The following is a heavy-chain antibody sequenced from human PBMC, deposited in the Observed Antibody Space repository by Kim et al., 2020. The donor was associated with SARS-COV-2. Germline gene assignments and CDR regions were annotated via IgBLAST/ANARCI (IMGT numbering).Heavy chain of an antibody. CDR3: ARPSPQWLVEGPPDAFDI. V-gene: IGHV3-53*04. Sequence: GGSLRLSCAASGFTVSSNYMSWVRQAPGKGLEWVSVIYSGGSTYYADSVKGRFTISRHNSKNTLYLQMNSLRAEDTAVYYCARPSPQWLVEGPPDAFDIWGQGTMVTVSS. CDR1: GFTVSSNY. CDR2: IYSGGST. D-gene: IGHD6-19*01. J-gene: IGHJ3*02.